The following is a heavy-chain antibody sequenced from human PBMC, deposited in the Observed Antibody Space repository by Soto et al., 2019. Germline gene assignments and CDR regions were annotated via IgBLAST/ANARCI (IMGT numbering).Heavy chain of an antibody. Sequence: GGSLRLSCAASGFTFSDHYMAWIRQAPGKGLEIVAHMSGSGSSEDYGDSVKGRFTISRDNSKNTLYLQMNSLRAEDTAVYYCAKDAGSYYYGSGSLGGYWYFDLWGRGTLVTVSS. D-gene: IGHD3-10*01. CDR3: AKDAGSYYYGSGSLGGYWYFDL. CDR2: MSGSGSSE. V-gene: IGHV3-23*01. CDR1: GFTFSDHY. J-gene: IGHJ2*01.